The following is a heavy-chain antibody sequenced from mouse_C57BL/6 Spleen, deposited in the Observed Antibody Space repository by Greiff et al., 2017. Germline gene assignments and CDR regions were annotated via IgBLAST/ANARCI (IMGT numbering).Heavy chain of an antibody. CDR1: GYTFTNYW. CDR2: IYPGGGYT. CDR3: AREGWLLKDDYAMDY. Sequence: QVQLKQSGAELVRPGTSVKMSCKASGYTFTNYWIGWAKQRPGHGLEWIGDIYPGGGYTNYNEKFKGKAKLTADKSSSTAYMQFSSLTSEDSAIYYCAREGWLLKDDYAMDYWGQGTSVTVSS. V-gene: IGHV1-63*01. J-gene: IGHJ4*01. D-gene: IGHD2-3*01.